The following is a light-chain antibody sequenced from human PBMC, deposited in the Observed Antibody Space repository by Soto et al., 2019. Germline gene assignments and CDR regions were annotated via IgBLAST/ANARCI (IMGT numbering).Light chain of an antibody. CDR2: STN. V-gene: IGLV8-61*01. Sequence: QTVVTQEPPFSVSPGGTVTLTCGLSSGSVSSGHYPSWYQQTPGQAPRTLIYSTNTRSSGVPDRFSGSILGSKAALTITGAQADDESDYYCGLYMGSGILVFGGGTKLTVL. CDR1: SGSVSSGHY. CDR3: GLYMGSGILV. J-gene: IGLJ3*02.